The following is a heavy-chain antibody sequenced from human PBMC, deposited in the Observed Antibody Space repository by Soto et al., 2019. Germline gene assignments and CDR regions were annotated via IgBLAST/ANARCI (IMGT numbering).Heavy chain of an antibody. CDR2: IIPMFPTA. CDR1: GGTFSNHA. CDR3: ARDDATYCGGDCYRYFYYGMDV. Sequence: SVKVSCKASGGTFSNHAISWVRQAPGQGLEWVGGIIPMFPTADYAQRFQGRVTITADDSTTTDYMELSGLRSEDTAMYYCARDDATYCGGDCYRYFYYGMDVWGQGTTVTVSS. V-gene: IGHV1-69*13. J-gene: IGHJ6*02. D-gene: IGHD2-21*02.